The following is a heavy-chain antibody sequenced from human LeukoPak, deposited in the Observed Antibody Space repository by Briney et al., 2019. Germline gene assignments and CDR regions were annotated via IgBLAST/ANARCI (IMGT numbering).Heavy chain of an antibody. CDR1: GFTFSNYA. D-gene: IGHD3-9*01. Sequence: GGSLRLSCAASGFTFSNYAMSWVRQPPGKGLEWVSVISGSGGSTYYADSVKGRFTISRDNSKNTLFLQMNSLRAADTAVYYCASTGYYSYFDYWGQGVLVTVSS. CDR2: ISGSGGST. V-gene: IGHV3-23*01. CDR3: ASTGYYSYFDY. J-gene: IGHJ4*02.